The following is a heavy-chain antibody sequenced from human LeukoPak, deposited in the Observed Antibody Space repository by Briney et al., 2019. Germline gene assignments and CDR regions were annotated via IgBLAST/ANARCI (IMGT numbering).Heavy chain of an antibody. CDR2: ISSSTYYI. Sequence: GGSLRLSCAASGFTFTSYSMNWVRQAPGKGLEGVSSISSSTYYIYYGDSVKGRFTVSRDNAKKSVFLQMNSLRAEDTAVYYCAKDAAYYYYMDVWGKGTTVTVSS. D-gene: IGHD2-15*01. V-gene: IGHV3-21*01. J-gene: IGHJ6*03. CDR3: AKDAAYYYYMDV. CDR1: GFTFTSYS.